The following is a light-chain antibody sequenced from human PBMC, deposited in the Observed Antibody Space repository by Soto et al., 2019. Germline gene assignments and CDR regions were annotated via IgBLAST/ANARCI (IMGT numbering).Light chain of an antibody. V-gene: IGKV3-15*01. CDR1: QSVSSN. CDR2: GAS. Sequence: EIVMTQSPATLSVSPGERATLSCRASQSVSSNLAWYQQKPGQAPRLLIYGASTRATGIPARFSGSGSGTESTLPISSLQSEDFAVYYCQQYNNWSPLTFGGGTKVEIK. CDR3: QQYNNWSPLT. J-gene: IGKJ4*01.